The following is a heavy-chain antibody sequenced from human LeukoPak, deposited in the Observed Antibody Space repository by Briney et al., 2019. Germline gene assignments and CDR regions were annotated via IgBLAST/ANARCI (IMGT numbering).Heavy chain of an antibody. CDR3: ASVVGYSYGFDY. V-gene: IGHV1-69*13. J-gene: IGHJ4*02. CDR2: IIPIFGIA. Sequence: SVKVSCKASGGTFSSYAISWVRQAPGQGLEWMGGIIPIFGIANYAQKFQGRVTITADESTSTAYMELSSLRSEDTAVYYCASVVGYSYGFDYWGQGTLVTVSS. CDR1: GGTFSSYA. D-gene: IGHD5-18*01.